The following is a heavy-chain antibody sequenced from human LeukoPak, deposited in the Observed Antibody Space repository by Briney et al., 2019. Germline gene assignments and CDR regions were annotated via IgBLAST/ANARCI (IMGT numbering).Heavy chain of an antibody. J-gene: IGHJ4*02. CDR2: ISGSGSTI. Sequence: GGSLRLSCAGSGFPFSDYYMSWVRQAPGQGLECVSYISGSGSTIYYADSVKGRFTISRDNAKNSLYLQMNSLRAEDTAIYYCTRGGDWVTGFDSWGQGTLVTVSS. D-gene: IGHD3/OR15-3a*01. V-gene: IGHV3-11*04. CDR1: GFPFSDYY. CDR3: TRGGDWVTGFDS.